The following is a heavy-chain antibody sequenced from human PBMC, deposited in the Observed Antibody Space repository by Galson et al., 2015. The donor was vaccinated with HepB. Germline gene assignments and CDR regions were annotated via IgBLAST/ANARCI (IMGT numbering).Heavy chain of an antibody. Sequence: QSGAEVKKPGEALKISCMGSGYSFTSYWIGWVRQMPGKGLEWMGIIYPGDSDTRYSPSFQGQVTISADKSISTAYLQWSSLKASDTAMYYCARLVGSVGATTPYYFDYWGQGTLVTVSS. D-gene: IGHD1-26*01. V-gene: IGHV5-51*03. J-gene: IGHJ4*02. CDR1: GYSFTSYW. CDR3: ARLVGSVGATTPYYFDY. CDR2: IYPGDSDT.